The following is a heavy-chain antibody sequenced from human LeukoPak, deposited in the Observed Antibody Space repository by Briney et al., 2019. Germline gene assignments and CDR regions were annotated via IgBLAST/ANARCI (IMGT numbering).Heavy chain of an antibody. J-gene: IGHJ4*02. Sequence: PSETLSLTCTVSGGSISSTSYYWGWIRQPPGKGLEWIGEINHSGNTNYNPSLKSRVTISVDTSKNQFSLKLSSVTAADTAVYYCRSVTIPFDYWGQGTLVTVSS. V-gene: IGHV4-39*07. CDR3: RSVTIPFDY. D-gene: IGHD4-17*01. CDR2: INHSGNT. CDR1: GGSISSTSYY.